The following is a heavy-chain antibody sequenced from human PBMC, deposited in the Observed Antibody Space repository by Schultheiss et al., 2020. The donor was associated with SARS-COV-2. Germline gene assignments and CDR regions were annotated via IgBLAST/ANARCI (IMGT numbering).Heavy chain of an antibody. D-gene: IGHD6-19*01. CDR2: IYYSGNT. Sequence: SQTLSLTCTVSGGSVSSGSYYWSWIRQPPGKGLEWIGYIYYSGNTNYNPSLKSRVTISVDTSKNQFSLKLSSVTAADTAVYYCARAVSPSGWAPFDYWGQGTLVTVSS. CDR1: GGSVSSGSYY. J-gene: IGHJ4*02. CDR3: ARAVSPSGWAPFDY. V-gene: IGHV4-61*01.